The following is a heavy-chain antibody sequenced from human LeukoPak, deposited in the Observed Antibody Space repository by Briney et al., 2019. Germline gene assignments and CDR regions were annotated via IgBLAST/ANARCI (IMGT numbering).Heavy chain of an antibody. CDR3: ARDFHYYDSSGSQLFDY. CDR1: GYTFTSYA. Sequence: APVKVSCKASGYTFTSYAMHWVRQAPGQRLEWMGWINAGNGNTKYSQKFQGRVTITRDTSASTAYMELSSLRSEDTAVYYCARDFHYYDSSGSQLFDYWGQGTLVTVSS. D-gene: IGHD3-22*01. J-gene: IGHJ4*02. CDR2: INAGNGNT. V-gene: IGHV1-3*01.